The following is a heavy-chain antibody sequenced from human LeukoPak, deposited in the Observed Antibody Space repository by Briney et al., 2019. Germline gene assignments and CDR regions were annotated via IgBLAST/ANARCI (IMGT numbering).Heavy chain of an antibody. CDR2: INYSGST. V-gene: IGHV4-39*01. D-gene: IGHD1-14*01. CDR3: ARHGWNHDGFDI. Sequence: PSETLSLTCTVSGGSISGRSYYWGWIRQPPGKGLEWIGSINYSGSTYYNPSLKSRVTKSVDTSKNQFSLRLSSVTVADTAVYYCARHGWNHDGFDIWGQGTMVAVSS. CDR1: GGSISGRSYY. J-gene: IGHJ3*02.